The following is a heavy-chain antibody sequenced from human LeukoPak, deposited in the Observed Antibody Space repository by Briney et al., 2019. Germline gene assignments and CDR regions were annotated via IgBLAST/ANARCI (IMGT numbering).Heavy chain of an antibody. J-gene: IGHJ3*01. D-gene: IGHD5-18*01. CDR2: IYYSGST. V-gene: IGHV4-39*07. CDR1: GGSPSSTTYY. CDR3: ARAGYIYGADAFDV. Sequence: SETLSLTCTVSGGSPSSTTYYWGWIRQPPGKDLEWIGSIYYSGSTYYTPSLKSRGTISVDTSKNQFSLHLKSVIAADTAVYYCARAGYIYGADAFDVWGQGTVVTVSS.